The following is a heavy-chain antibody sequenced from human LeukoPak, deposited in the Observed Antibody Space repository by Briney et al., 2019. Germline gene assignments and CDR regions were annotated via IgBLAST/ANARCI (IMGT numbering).Heavy chain of an antibody. V-gene: IGHV4-31*03. D-gene: IGHD3-10*01. CDR2: IYYSGST. CDR3: ASNGGFGELSA. CDR1: GGSISSGGYY. Sequence: PSETLSLTCTVSGGSISSGGYYWSWIRQHPGKGLERIGYIYYSGSTYYNPSLKSRVTISVDTSKNQFSLKLSPVTAADTAVYYCASNGGFGELSAWGQGTLVTVSS. J-gene: IGHJ5*02.